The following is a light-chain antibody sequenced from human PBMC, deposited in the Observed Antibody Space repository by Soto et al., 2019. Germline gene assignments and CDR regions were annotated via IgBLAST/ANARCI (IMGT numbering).Light chain of an antibody. CDR1: QNVKYY. CDR3: HQRGDWPT. V-gene: IGKV3-11*01. J-gene: IGKJ4*01. CDR2: DTS. Sequence: EIVVTQSPATLSLSPGDRATLSCRTSQNVKYYLAWYQQKPGQAPRLLIYDTSNRATGIPARFSGSGSGTDFTLTIRSLEPEDVGVYYCHQRGDWPTFGGGTKVEI.